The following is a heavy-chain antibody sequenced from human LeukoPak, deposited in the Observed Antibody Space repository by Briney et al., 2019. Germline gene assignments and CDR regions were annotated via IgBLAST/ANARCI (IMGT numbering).Heavy chain of an antibody. Sequence: GESLKISCKGSGYSFTSYWIGWVRQMPGKGLEWMGIIYPGDSDTRYSPSFQGQVTISADKSISTAYLQWSSLKASDTAMYYCAGEGLYYYDSSYTTPNAFDIWGQGTMVTVSS. D-gene: IGHD3-22*01. V-gene: IGHV5-51*01. CDR2: IYPGDSDT. CDR1: GYSFTSYW. J-gene: IGHJ3*02. CDR3: AGEGLYYYDSSYTTPNAFDI.